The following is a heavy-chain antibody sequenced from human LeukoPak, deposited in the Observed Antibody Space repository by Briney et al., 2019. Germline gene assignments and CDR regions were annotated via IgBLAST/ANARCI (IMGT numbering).Heavy chain of an antibody. Sequence: GGSLRLSCAASGFTFSSYAMSWVRQAPGKGLEWVSFIDTSSTTMYYTDSVKGRFAISRDNAKNSLYLQMNSLKVEDTAIYYCARDNWVDCWGQGTLVTVSS. CDR2: IDTSSTTM. CDR3: ARDNWVDC. CDR1: GFTFSSYA. V-gene: IGHV3-48*04. J-gene: IGHJ5*01.